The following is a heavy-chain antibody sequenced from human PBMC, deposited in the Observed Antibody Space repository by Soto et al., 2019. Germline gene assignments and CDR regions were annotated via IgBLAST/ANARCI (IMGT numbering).Heavy chain of an antibody. CDR2: IYYSGST. V-gene: IGHV4-39*02. CDR3: AGERYYDILAGYYPGSAPPYHGMDV. CDR1: GGSISSSSYY. Sequence: SDTLSLTCTVSGGSISSSSYYWGWIRQPPGKGLEWIGSIYYSGSTYYNPSLKSRVTISVDTSKNQFSLKLSSVTAADTAVYYCAGERYYDILAGYYPGSAPPYHGMDVWGQGTTVNVSS. J-gene: IGHJ6*02. D-gene: IGHD3-9*01.